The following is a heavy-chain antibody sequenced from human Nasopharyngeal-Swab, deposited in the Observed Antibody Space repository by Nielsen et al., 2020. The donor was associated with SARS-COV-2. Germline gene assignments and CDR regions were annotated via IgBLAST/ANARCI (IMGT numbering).Heavy chain of an antibody. CDR2: IYTSGST. CDR1: GGSISSYY. Sequence: GSLRLSCTVSGGSISSYYWSWIRQPAGKGLEWIGRIYTSGSTNYNPSLKSRVTISVDTSKNQFSLKLSSVTAADTAVYYCARVTGYSSGWRGFDYWGQGTLVTVSS. J-gene: IGHJ4*02. CDR3: ARVTGYSSGWRGFDY. D-gene: IGHD6-19*01. V-gene: IGHV4-4*07.